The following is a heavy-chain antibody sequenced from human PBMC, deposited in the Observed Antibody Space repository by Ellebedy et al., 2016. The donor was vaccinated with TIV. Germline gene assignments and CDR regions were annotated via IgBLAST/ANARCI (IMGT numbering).Heavy chain of an antibody. D-gene: IGHD5-24*01. Sequence: PGGSLRLSCAASGFTFSSYAMSWVRQAPGKGLEWVSAISGSGGSTYYADAVKGRFTISRANSKNTLYLHMKSLRAEDTAVYYCARLWVEMATIGDAFDIWGQGTMVTVSS. J-gene: IGHJ3*02. CDR1: GFTFSSYA. CDR2: ISGSGGST. CDR3: ARLWVEMATIGDAFDI. V-gene: IGHV3-23*01.